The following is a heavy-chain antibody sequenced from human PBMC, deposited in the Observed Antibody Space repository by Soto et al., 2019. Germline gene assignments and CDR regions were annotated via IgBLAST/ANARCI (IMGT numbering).Heavy chain of an antibody. CDR2: IYPEDSDT. V-gene: IGHV5-51*01. J-gene: IGHJ1*01. CDR1: GYSYDTYW. CDR3: ARRGGAHDGYGNELNHNSGIAF. Sequence: GESLKISCQAFGYSYDTYWIAWVRQMPGKGLEWMGIIYPEDSDTTYSPSFQGRVTISVDNSINTAYLQWSSLQASDTAMYYCARRGGAHDGYGNELNHNSGIAFWGQGTQVTVSS. D-gene: IGHD1-26*01.